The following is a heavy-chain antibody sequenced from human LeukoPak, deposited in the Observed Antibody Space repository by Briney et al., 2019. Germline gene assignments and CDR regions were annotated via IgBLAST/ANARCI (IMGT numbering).Heavy chain of an antibody. CDR2: INPSGST. J-gene: IGHJ4*02. D-gene: IGHD4/OR15-4a*01. Sequence: SETLSLTCTVSGGSISSYSWSWIRLPAGKGLEWIGRINPSGSTNYNPSPKSRVTMSLDTSKNQFSLKLNSVTAADTAVYYCARQQLKTMASFDYWGQGTLVTVSS. CDR3: ARQQLKTMASFDY. CDR1: GGSISSYS. V-gene: IGHV4-4*07.